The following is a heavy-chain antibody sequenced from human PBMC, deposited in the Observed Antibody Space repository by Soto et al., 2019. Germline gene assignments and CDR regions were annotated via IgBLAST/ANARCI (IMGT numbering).Heavy chain of an antibody. J-gene: IGHJ4*02. Sequence: ASVKVSCKASGYTFTSYCISWVRQAPGQGLEWMGWISAYNGNTNYAQKLQGRVTMTTDTSTSTAYMELRSLRSDDTAVYYCARDWRLYYGSGSYPPFDYWGQGTLVTVSS. V-gene: IGHV1-18*01. CDR2: ISAYNGNT. D-gene: IGHD3-10*01. CDR3: ARDWRLYYGSGSYPPFDY. CDR1: GYTFTSYC.